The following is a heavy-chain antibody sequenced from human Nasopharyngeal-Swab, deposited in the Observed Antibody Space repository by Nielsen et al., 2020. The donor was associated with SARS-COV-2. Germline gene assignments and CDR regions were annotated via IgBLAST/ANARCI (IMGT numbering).Heavy chain of an antibody. CDR1: GYTFISYG. D-gene: IGHD5-24*01. Sequence: ASVKVSCKASGYTFISYGISWVRQAPGQGLEWMGWISAYNGNTNYAQKLQGRVTMTTDTSTSTAYMELRSLRSDDTAVYYCAREMADYYYYGMDVWGQGTTVTVSS. J-gene: IGHJ6*02. CDR2: ISAYNGNT. CDR3: AREMADYYYYGMDV. V-gene: IGHV1-18*01.